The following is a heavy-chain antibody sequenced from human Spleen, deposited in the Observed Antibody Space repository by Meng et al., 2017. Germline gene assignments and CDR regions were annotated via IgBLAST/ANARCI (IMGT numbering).Heavy chain of an antibody. Sequence: QVSLQQWGAGLLKPSETLSLTFAVYGGSFSGYYWSWIRQPPGKGLEWIGEINHSGSTNYNPSLKSRVTISVDTSKNQFSLKLSSVTAADTAVYYCARFSVVVVAATGSYFDYWGQGTLVTVSS. CDR2: INHSGST. CDR3: ARFSVVVVAATGSYFDY. D-gene: IGHD2-15*01. J-gene: IGHJ4*02. CDR1: GGSFSGYY. V-gene: IGHV4-34*01.